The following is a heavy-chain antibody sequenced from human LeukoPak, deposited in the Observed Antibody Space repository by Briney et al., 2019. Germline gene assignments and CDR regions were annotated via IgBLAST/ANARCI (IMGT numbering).Heavy chain of an antibody. V-gene: IGHV3-30*03. CDR1: GFTFSSYG. Sequence: GGSLRLSCAASGFTFSSYGMHWVRQAPGKGLEWVAVISYDGSNKYYADSVKGRFTISRDNSKNTLYLQMSSLRAEDTAVYYCARADGMVRGVMPDYWGQGSLVSVSS. CDR2: ISYDGSNK. D-gene: IGHD3-10*01. J-gene: IGHJ4*02. CDR3: ARADGMVRGVMPDY.